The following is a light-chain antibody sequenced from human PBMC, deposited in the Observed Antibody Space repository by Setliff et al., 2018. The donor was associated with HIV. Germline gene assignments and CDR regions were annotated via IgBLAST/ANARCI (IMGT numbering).Light chain of an antibody. Sequence: SYELTQPPSVSVAPGQTARITCGGSNIGSKSVHWYQQKPGQAPVVVIYYDNDRPSGIPERSSGSNSGNTATLTISRVEAGDEADYYCQVWDSSSDPPCVFATGTKGTVL. J-gene: IGLJ1*01. CDR2: YDN. CDR3: QVWDSSSDPPCV. CDR1: NIGSKS. V-gene: IGLV3-21*04.